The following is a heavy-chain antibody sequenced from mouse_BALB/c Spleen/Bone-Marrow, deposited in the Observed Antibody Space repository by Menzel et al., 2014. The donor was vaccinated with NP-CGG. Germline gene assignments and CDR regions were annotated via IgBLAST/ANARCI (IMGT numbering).Heavy chain of an antibody. CDR1: GFTFSSYG. V-gene: IGHV5-6-3*01. CDR2: INSNGGST. CDR3: ARDDVWYAMDY. J-gene: IGHJ4*01. Sequence: EVHLVESGGGLVQPGGSLKLSCAASGFTFSSYGMSWVRPTPDKRLELVATINSNGGSTYYPDSAKGRFTISRDNAKNTLYLQMSSLKSEDTAMYYCARDDVWYAMDYWGQGTSVTVSS.